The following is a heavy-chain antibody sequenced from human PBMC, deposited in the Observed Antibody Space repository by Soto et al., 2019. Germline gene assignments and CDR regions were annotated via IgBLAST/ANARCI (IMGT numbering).Heavy chain of an antibody. CDR1: GGSFSGYF. J-gene: IGHJ4*02. V-gene: IGHV4-34*01. Sequence: SETLSLTCTVSGGSFSGYFWTWIRQPPGKGLEWLAEINHSGITNYNPSVESRVSMSVDTSKNQFSLRLYSVTAADTAVYYCVRGAYNYNSRYCDYWRQGTRVTVAS. CDR2: INHSGIT. D-gene: IGHD1-1*01. CDR3: VRGAYNYNSRYCDY.